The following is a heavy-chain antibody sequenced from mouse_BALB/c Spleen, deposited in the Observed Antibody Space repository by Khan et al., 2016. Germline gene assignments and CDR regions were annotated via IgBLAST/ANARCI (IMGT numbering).Heavy chain of an antibody. Sequence: VQLKESGPELVKPGASVKISCKASGYSFTGYFMNWVKQSHGKSLEWIGRINPYNGDTFYNQKFKGKATLTVDKSSSTAYMQLISLTSEDSAVYYCGRSAYGNYYAMDYWGQGTSVTVSS. J-gene: IGHJ4*01. CDR2: INPYNGDT. D-gene: IGHD2-10*02. V-gene: IGHV1-37*01. CDR1: GYSFTGYF. CDR3: GRSAYGNYYAMDY.